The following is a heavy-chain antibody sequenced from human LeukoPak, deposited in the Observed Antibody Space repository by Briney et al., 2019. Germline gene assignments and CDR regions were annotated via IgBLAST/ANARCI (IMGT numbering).Heavy chain of an antibody. J-gene: IGHJ4*02. V-gene: IGHV1-18*01. CDR2: ISAYNGNT. CDR1: GYTFTSYG. CDR3: ARVGRGYSGYDYWFIVDY. D-gene: IGHD5-12*01. Sequence: GASVKVSCKASGYTFTSYGISWVRQAPGQGLEWMGWISAYNGNTNYAQKLQGRVTMTTDTSTSTAYMELRSLRSDDTAVYYCARVGRGYSGYDYWFIVDYWGQGTLVTVSS.